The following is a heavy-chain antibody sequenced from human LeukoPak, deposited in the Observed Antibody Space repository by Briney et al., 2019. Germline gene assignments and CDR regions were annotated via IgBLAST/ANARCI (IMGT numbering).Heavy chain of an antibody. CDR1: GFTFDDYA. J-gene: IGHJ5*02. CDR3: ANNYGDYLNWFDP. Sequence: GGSLRLSCAASGFTFDDYAMHWVRQAPGKGLEWVSGISWNSGSIGYADSVKGRFTISRDNAKNSLYLQMNSLRAEDTALYYCANNYGDYLNWFDPWGQGTLVTVSS. D-gene: IGHD4-17*01. CDR2: ISWNSGSI. V-gene: IGHV3-9*01.